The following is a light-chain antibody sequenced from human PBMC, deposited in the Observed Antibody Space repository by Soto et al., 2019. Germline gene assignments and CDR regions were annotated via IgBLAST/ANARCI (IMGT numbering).Light chain of an antibody. V-gene: IGLV2-8*01. CDR1: SSDVGGYNY. CDR3: SSYAGSNNLV. CDR2: DVS. Sequence: QSVLTQPPSASGSPGQSVTISCTGTSSDVGGYNYVSWYQQHPGEAPKLMIYDVSKRPSGVPDRFSGSKSGNTASLTVSGLQAEDEADYYCSSYAGSNNLVFGGGTKLTVL. J-gene: IGLJ2*01.